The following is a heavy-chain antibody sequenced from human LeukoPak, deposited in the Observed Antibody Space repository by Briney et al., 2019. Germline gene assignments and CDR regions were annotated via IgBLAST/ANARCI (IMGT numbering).Heavy chain of an antibody. J-gene: IGHJ5*02. CDR1: GFTFSSYS. CDR3: ARDRSIEARPNWFDH. D-gene: IGHD6-6*01. CDR2: ISSSSSYI. V-gene: IGHV3-21*01. Sequence: PGGSLRLSCAASGFTFSSYSRNWVRQAPGKGLERVSSISSSSSYIYYADSVKGRFTISRDNAKNSLYLQMNSLRADDTAVYYFARDRSIEARPNWFDHWGQGTLVTVSS.